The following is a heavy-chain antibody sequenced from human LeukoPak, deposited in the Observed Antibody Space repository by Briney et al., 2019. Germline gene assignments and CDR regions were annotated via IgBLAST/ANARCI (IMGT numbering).Heavy chain of an antibody. CDR3: GRDALVGYFSYYYMDV. Sequence: TSETLSLTCTVSGGSISYYYWSWIRQSPGKGLEWIGYIYYSGTTNYNPSLKSRVTISVDTSKNQFSLQLRSVTAADTAVYYCGRDALVGYFSYYYMDVWGKGTTVTVSS. V-gene: IGHV4-59*01. J-gene: IGHJ6*03. CDR1: GGSISYYY. D-gene: IGHD2-15*01. CDR2: IYYSGTT.